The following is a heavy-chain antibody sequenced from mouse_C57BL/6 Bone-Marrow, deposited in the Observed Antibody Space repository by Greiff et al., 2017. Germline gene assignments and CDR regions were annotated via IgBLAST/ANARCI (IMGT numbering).Heavy chain of an antibody. CDR3: AMGHYGSSYCYWYFDV. J-gene: IGHJ1*03. Sequence: VQLQQPGAELVKPGASVKLSCKASGYTFTSYWMHWVKQRPGQGLEWIGMIHPNSGSTNYNEKFKSKATLTVDKSSSTAYMQLSSLTSEDSAVYYGAMGHYGSSYCYWYFDVWGTGTTVTVSS. CDR2: IHPNSGST. D-gene: IGHD1-1*01. CDR1: GYTFTSYW. V-gene: IGHV1-64*01.